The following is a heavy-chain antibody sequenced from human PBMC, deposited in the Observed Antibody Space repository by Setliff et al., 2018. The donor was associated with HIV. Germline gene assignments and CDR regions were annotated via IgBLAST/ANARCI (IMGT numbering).Heavy chain of an antibody. J-gene: IGHJ5*02. CDR1: GFTFSSYG. V-gene: IGHV3-33*01. D-gene: IGHD1-1*01. CDR3: ARDPLQLEQLGWLDP. Sequence: PGGSLRLSCAASGFTFSSYGMHWVRQAPGKGLEWVAVIWYDGSNKHDADSVKGRFTISRDNSKNTVYLQMNSLRAEDTAVYYCARDPLQLEQLGWLDPWGQGALVTVSS. CDR2: IWYDGSNK.